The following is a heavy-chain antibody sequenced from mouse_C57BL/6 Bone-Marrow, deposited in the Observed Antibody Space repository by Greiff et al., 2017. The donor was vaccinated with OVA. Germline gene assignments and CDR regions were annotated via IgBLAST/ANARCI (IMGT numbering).Heavy chain of an antibody. CDR1: GYTFTSYG. CDR3: ARHYGSSRFAY. D-gene: IGHD1-1*01. Sequence: QVQLQQSGAELAMPGASVKLSCKASGYTFTSYGISWVKQRTGQGLEWIGEIYPRSGNTYYNEKFKGKATLTADKSSSTAYMELRSLTSEDSAVYFCARHYGSSRFAYWGQGTLVTVSA. CDR2: IYPRSGNT. V-gene: IGHV1-81*01. J-gene: IGHJ3*01.